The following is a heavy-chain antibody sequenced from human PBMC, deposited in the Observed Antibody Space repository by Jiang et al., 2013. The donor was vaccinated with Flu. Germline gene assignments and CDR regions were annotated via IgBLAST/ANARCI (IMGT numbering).Heavy chain of an antibody. CDR3: ARRYCSSTSCYRDYYGMDV. J-gene: IGHJ6*02. V-gene: IGHV5-51*01. CDR2: IYPGDSDT. D-gene: IGHD2-2*02. Sequence: GLEWMGIIYPGDSDTRYSPSFQGQVTISADKSISTAYLQWSSLKASDTAMYYCARRYCSSTSCYRDYYGMDVWGQGTTVTVSS.